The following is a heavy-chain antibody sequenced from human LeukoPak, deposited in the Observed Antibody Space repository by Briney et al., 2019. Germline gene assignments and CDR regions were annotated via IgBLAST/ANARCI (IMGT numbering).Heavy chain of an antibody. J-gene: IGHJ4*02. CDR3: ARGNYCSGSTCLFDY. CDR1: GGSISSYY. V-gene: IGHV4-34*01. CDR2: VTRYGST. Sequence: PSETLSLTCTVSGGSISSYYWSWIRQSPGKGLEWIGSVTRYGSTNYNPSLKSRLTISADKSKSQFSLKLTSVTAADTAVYYCARGNYCSGSTCLFDYWSQGTRVTVSS. D-gene: IGHD2-15*01.